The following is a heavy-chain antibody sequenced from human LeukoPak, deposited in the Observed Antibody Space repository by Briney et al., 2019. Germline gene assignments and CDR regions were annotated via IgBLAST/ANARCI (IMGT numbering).Heavy chain of an antibody. CDR3: ARDHAADIVATGEDY. Sequence: PGRSLRLSCAASGFTFSNYAMHWVRKAPGKGLEWVAVISYDGHYKYYADSVKGRFTISRDNSRNTLYLQMNSLRGEDTAVYYCARDHAADIVATGEDYWGQGTLVTVSS. J-gene: IGHJ4*02. CDR1: GFTFSNYA. CDR2: ISYDGHYK. V-gene: IGHV3-30-3*01. D-gene: IGHD5-12*01.